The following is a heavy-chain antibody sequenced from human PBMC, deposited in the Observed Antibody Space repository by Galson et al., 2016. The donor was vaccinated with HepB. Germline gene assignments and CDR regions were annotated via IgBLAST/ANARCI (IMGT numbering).Heavy chain of an antibody. CDR2: IYPGDSDT. D-gene: IGHD5-24*01. CDR3: ARSTSLEAYDYYGMDV. Sequence: QSGAEVKKPGESLRISCNCSGYSFSKSWINWVRQMPGKGLEWMGIIYPGDSDTRYSPSFQGQVTISADKSINTAFLQWSSLKASDTAIYYCARSTSLEAYDYYGMDVWGQGTTVTVSS. CDR1: GYSFSKSW. V-gene: IGHV5-51*01. J-gene: IGHJ6*02.